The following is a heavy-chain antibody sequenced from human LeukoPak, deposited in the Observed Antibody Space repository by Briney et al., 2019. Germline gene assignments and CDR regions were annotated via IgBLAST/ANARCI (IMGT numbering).Heavy chain of an antibody. Sequence: SETLSLTCAVYGGSFSGCYWSWIRQPPGKGLEWIGEINHSGSTNYNPSLKSRVTISVDTSKNQFSLKLSSVTAADTAVYYCARRLGVDYGDYYFDYWGQGTLVTVSS. V-gene: IGHV4-34*01. D-gene: IGHD4-17*01. CDR3: ARRLGVDYGDYYFDY. CDR1: GGSFSGCY. CDR2: INHSGST. J-gene: IGHJ4*02.